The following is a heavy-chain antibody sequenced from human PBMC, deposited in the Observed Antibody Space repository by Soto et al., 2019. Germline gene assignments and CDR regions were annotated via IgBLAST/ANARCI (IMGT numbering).Heavy chain of an antibody. J-gene: IGHJ3*02. Sequence: QVQLQESGPGLVKPSQTLSLTCIVSGDSITSGNYYWSWIRQHPGKGLEWIGYIHHSGNTYYIPSLNSRLSLSMDTSKNQFSLQLSSVTAAATALYYCARPNYDIFTGLSGFDIWGQGTMVTVSS. CDR1: GDSITSGNYY. V-gene: IGHV4-31*03. CDR3: ARPNYDIFTGLSGFDI. CDR2: IHHSGNT. D-gene: IGHD3-9*01.